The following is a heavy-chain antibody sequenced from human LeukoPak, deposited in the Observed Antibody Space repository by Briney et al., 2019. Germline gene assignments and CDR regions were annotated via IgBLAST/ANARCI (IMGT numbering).Heavy chain of an antibody. CDR2: ISSSSGYT. Sequence: GGSLRLSCAASGFTFSDYYMSWIRQAPGKGLEWVSYISSSSGYTNYADSVRGRFTISRDNAKNSLYLQMNSLRVEDTAVYYCARGTYYFEKWGQGTLVTVSS. J-gene: IGHJ4*02. D-gene: IGHD1/OR15-1a*01. CDR1: GFTFSDYY. V-gene: IGHV3-11*06. CDR3: ARGTYYFEK.